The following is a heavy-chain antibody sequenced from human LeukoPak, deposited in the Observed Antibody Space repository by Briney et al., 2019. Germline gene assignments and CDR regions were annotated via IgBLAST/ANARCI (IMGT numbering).Heavy chain of an antibody. CDR2: INWNGGNT. Sequence: GGSLRLSCAASGFTFDDYGMNWVRQAPGKGLEWVSGINWNGGNTNYADSVKGRFTISRDNAKNSLYLQMNSLRAEDTAVYYCARSPHYGSGLNWFDPWGQGTLVTVSS. J-gene: IGHJ5*02. D-gene: IGHD3-10*01. CDR3: ARSPHYGSGLNWFDP. CDR1: GFTFDDYG. V-gene: IGHV3-20*04.